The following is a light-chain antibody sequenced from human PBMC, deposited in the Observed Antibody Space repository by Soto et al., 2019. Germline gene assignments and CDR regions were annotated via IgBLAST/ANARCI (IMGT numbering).Light chain of an antibody. V-gene: IGLV2-14*01. CDR3: SSYTSSSTYV. J-gene: IGLJ1*01. CDR2: DVS. CDR1: SSDVGGYNY. Sequence: QSVLTQPASVSGSPGQSIAISCIGSSSDVGGYNYVSWHQQHPGKAPKVVIYDVSNRPSGVSDRFSGSKSGNTASLTISWLQAEDEADYYCSSYTSSSTYVFGTGTKVTVL.